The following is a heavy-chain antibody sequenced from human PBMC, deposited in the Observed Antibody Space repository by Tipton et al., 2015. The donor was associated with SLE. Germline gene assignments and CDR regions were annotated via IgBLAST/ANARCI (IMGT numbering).Heavy chain of an antibody. CDR2: IYYAGKT. CDR1: GVSIISTTYY. J-gene: IGHJ5*02. V-gene: IGHV4-39*01. D-gene: IGHD3-10*02. CDR3: ARRRSETGLFSKRGWFDP. Sequence: TLSLTCTDSGVSIISTTYYWGWIRQSPRKGLEWIGDIYYAGKTYYNPSLRSRVTISVDTSKNQFSLKLSSVTAADTAVYYCARRRSETGLFSKRGWFDPWGQGNLVTVSS.